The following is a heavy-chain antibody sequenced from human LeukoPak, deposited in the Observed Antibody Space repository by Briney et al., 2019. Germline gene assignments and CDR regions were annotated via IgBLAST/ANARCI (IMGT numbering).Heavy chain of an antibody. CDR1: GGSISSSSYY. CDR2: IYYSGST. Sequence: SETLSLTWTVSGGSISSSSYYWGWIRQPPGKQLEWIGSIYYSGSTYYDPSLKSRVTISVDTSKNQFSLKLSSVTAADTAVYYCARDPGGHCDGHSCWGSRIDPWGQGTLVTVSS. CDR3: ARDPGGHCDGHSCWGSRIDP. D-gene: IGHD2-15*01. V-gene: IGHV4-39*07. J-gene: IGHJ5*02.